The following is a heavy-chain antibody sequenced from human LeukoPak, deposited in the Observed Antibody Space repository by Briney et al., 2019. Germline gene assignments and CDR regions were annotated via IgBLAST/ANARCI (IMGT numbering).Heavy chain of an antibody. CDR2: IKQDGSEK. Sequence: GGSLRLSCAASGFTLSSYWMSWVRQAPGKGLEWVANIKQDGSEKYYVDSVKGRFTISRDNAKNSLYLRMNSLRAEDTAVYYCARAGSGPTSGYYYFDYWGQGTLVTVSS. J-gene: IGHJ4*02. D-gene: IGHD6-19*01. CDR3: ARAGSGPTSGYYYFDY. V-gene: IGHV3-7*01. CDR1: GFTLSSYW.